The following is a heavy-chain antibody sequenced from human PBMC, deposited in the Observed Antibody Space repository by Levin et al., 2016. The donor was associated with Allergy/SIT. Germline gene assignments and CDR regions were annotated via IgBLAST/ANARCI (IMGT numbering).Heavy chain of an antibody. Sequence: GESLKISCAASGFTFSSYAMHWVRQAPGKGLEWVAVISYDGSNKYYADSVKGRFTISRDNSKNTLYLQMNSLRAEDTAVYYCAKAEVWFGEPRLDYWGQGTLVTVSS. D-gene: IGHD3-10*01. V-gene: IGHV3-30*18. CDR2: ISYDGSNK. J-gene: IGHJ4*02. CDR1: GFTFSSYA. CDR3: AKAEVWFGEPRLDY.